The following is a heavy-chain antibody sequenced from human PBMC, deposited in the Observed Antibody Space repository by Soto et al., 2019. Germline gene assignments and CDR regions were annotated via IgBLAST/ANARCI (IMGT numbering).Heavy chain of an antibody. V-gene: IGHV4-34*01. D-gene: IGHD6-13*01. Sequence: SETLSLTCAVYGVSFSGYYWSWIRQPPGKGLEWIGEIDQSGSTNYSPSLKSRVTMSVDTSKNQFSLKLSSVTAADTAVYYCAKENGYSSSWFEFDYWGQGTLVTVSS. CDR3: AKENGYSSSWFEFDY. CDR2: IDQSGST. J-gene: IGHJ4*02. CDR1: GVSFSGYY.